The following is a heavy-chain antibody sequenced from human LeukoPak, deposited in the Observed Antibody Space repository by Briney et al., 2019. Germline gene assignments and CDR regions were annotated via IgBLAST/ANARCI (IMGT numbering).Heavy chain of an antibody. Sequence: PGESLKISCKGAAYKFSNYWIAWLRQMPGEDLEWMGIIYPDDSDTRYSPSFQGQVTISADKSISTAYLQWTSLKASDTAIYYCARRDTTYFDYWGQGSLVTVSS. D-gene: IGHD1-1*01. V-gene: IGHV5-51*01. CDR2: IYPDDSDT. CDR3: ARRDTTYFDY. J-gene: IGHJ4*02. CDR1: AYKFSNYW.